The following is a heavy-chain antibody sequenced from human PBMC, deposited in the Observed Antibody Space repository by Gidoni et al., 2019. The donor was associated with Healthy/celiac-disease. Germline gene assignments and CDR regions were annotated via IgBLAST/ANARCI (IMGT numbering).Heavy chain of an antibody. CDR1: GFTFSSYA. CDR2: ISGSGGST. V-gene: IGHV3-23*01. D-gene: IGHD2-15*01. CDR3: AKGRLLPIDAFDI. J-gene: IGHJ3*02. Sequence: VQLLESGGGLVQPGGSLRLSCAASGFTFSSYAMSWVRQAPGQVLEWVSSISGSGGSTYYADSVKGRFTISRDNSKNTLYLQMNSLRAEDTAVYYCAKGRLLPIDAFDIWGQGTMVTVSS.